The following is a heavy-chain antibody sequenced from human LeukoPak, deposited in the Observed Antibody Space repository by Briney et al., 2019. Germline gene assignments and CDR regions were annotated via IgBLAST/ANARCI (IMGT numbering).Heavy chain of an antibody. J-gene: IGHJ4*02. D-gene: IGHD2-21*02. CDR2: ISDSGYST. CDR3: ARVTHSGGDWRHDY. V-gene: IGHV3-23*01. CDR1: GFTFNSYT. Sequence: PGGSLRLSCAASGFTFNSYTMSWVRQAPGKGLEWVSAISDSGYSTYYADSVKGRFTISRDNAKNSLYLQMNSLRAEDTAVYYCARVTHSGGDWRHDYWGQGTLVTVSS.